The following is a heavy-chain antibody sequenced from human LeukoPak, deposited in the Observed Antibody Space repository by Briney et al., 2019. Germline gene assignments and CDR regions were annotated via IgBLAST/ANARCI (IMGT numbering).Heavy chain of an antibody. CDR3: ARESGGDYGMDV. D-gene: IGHD2-15*01. CDR1: GFTFSSYA. V-gene: IGHV3-11*04. Sequence: GGSLRLSCAASGFTFSSYAMSWIRQAPGKGLEWVSYISSSGRTIYHADSVKGRFTISRDNAKNSLYLQMNSLRVEDTAVYYCARESGGDYGMDVWGQGTTVTVSS. CDR2: ISSSGRTI. J-gene: IGHJ6*02.